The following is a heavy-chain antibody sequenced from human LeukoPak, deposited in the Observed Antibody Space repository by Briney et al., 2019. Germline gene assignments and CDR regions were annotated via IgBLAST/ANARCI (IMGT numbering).Heavy chain of an antibody. CDR2: FYHSGST. D-gene: IGHD1-1*01. CDR3: ARDTTGDGDAFDI. CDR1: GYSISSGYF. Sequence: SETLSLICTVSGYSISSGYFWGWIRQPPGEGLEWIGSFYHSGSTYYNPSLKSRVTISVDTSKNQFSLKLSSVTAADTAVYYCARDTTGDGDAFDIWGQGTMVTVSS. J-gene: IGHJ3*02. V-gene: IGHV4-38-2*02.